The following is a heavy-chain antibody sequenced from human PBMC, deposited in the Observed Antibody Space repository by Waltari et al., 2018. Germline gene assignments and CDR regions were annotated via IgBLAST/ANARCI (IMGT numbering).Heavy chain of an antibody. CDR3: ARVAGTSRYYYYYGMDV. D-gene: IGHD6-19*01. J-gene: IGHJ6*02. V-gene: IGHV3-33*01. CDR2: IWYDGSNK. Sequence: QVQLVESGGGVVQPGRSLRLSCAASGFTFSSYGMHWVHQAPGKGLEWVAVIWYDGSNKYYADSVKGRFTISRDNSKNTLYLQMNSLRAEDTAVYYCARVAGTSRYYYYYGMDVWGQGTTVTVSS. CDR1: GFTFSSYG.